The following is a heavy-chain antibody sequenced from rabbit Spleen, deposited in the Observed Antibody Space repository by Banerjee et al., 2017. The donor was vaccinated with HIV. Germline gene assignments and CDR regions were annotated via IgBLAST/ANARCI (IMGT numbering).Heavy chain of an antibody. CDR2: IATDTIGST. CDR1: GFDFSSSYM. CDR3: ARDSGTSFSSYGMDL. V-gene: IGHV1S45*01. Sequence: QEQLKETGGGLVQPGGSLTLSCKASGFDFSSSYMNWVRQAPGKGLEWIGIIATDTIGSTYYASWAKGRFTISKTSSTTVTLQVSSLTAADTATYFCARDSGTSFSSYGMDLWGQGTLVTVS. D-gene: IGHD8-1*01. J-gene: IGHJ6*01.